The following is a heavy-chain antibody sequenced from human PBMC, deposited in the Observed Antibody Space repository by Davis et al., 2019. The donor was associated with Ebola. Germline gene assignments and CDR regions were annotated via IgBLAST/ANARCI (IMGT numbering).Heavy chain of an antibody. CDR2: ISGSGGST. J-gene: IGHJ6*02. Sequence: GESLKISCAASGFTFSSYAMSWVRQAPGKGLEWVSAISGSGGSTYYADSVKGRFTISRDNSKNTLYLQMNSLRAEDTAVYYCAKWDCSGGSCYVMDVWGQGTTVTVSS. D-gene: IGHD2-15*01. CDR3: AKWDCSGGSCYVMDV. CDR1: GFTFSSYA. V-gene: IGHV3-23*01.